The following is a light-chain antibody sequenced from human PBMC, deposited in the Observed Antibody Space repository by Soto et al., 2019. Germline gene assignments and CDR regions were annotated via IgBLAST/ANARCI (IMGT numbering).Light chain of an antibody. J-gene: IGKJ2*01. Sequence: EIVMTQSPATLSVSPGERATLSCRASQSVSSNLAWYQQKPGQAPRLLIYGASTRATGIPARFSGSGSGTEFTLTISRLQYDDFAANSCQQYNIWPSYTFGQGTKVDIK. V-gene: IGKV3-15*01. CDR1: QSVSSN. CDR2: GAS. CDR3: QQYNIWPSYT.